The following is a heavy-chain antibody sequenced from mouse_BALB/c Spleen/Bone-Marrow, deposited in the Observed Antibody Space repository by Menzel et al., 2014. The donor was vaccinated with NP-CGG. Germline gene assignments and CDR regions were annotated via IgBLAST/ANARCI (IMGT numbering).Heavy chain of an antibody. V-gene: IGHV1-4*01. CDR2: INPKNTYS. CDR1: GYSFTSYT. Sequence: VQLQQSGAELARPGASVKMSCKASGYSFTSYTMHWVKQRPGQGLEWIAYINPKNTYSDYNQKFKDRSTVTADKSSSPGLQAPGRPASGGSAGYYCKRGGTYDGCSGHFDYWGQGTTLTVSS. J-gene: IGHJ2*01. CDR3: KRGGTYDGCSGHFDY. D-gene: IGHD2-3*01.